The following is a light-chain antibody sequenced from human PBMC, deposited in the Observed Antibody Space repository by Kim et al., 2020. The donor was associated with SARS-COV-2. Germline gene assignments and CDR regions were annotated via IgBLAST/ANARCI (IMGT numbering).Light chain of an antibody. CDR2: GAS. J-gene: IGKJ1*01. V-gene: IGKV1-13*02. Sequence: SAAIGDRVTITWRASQGISSALAWYQQKPGKAPKLVIYGASNLESAVPSRFSGSGSGTEFTLTITSLQPDDVATYYCQQYSIYWTFGQGTKVDIK. CDR1: QGISSA. CDR3: QQYSIYWT.